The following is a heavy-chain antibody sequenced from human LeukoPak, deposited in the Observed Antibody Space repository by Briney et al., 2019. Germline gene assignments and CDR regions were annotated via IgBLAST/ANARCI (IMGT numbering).Heavy chain of an antibody. D-gene: IGHD6-19*01. V-gene: IGHV4-61*02. CDR1: GGSISGGSYY. J-gene: IGHJ4*02. Sequence: SKTLSLTCTVSGGSISGGSYYWSWIRQPAGEGLEWIGRIYSSGSTYYNPSLESRVTMSVDTSKNQFSLKLSSVTAADTALYYCARGIRDSSGWYHFDYWGQGTLVTVSS. CDR3: ARGIRDSSGWYHFDY. CDR2: IYSSGST.